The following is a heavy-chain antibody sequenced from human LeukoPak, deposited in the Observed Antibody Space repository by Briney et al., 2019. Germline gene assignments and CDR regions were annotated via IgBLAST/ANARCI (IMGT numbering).Heavy chain of an antibody. CDR1: GGSINSSSYC. J-gene: IGHJ4*02. D-gene: IGHD2-15*01. CDR3: ARNFPGVGCSGGSCYDY. V-gene: IGHV4-39*07. CDR2: IYYSGTT. Sequence: PSETLSLTCTVSGGSINSSSYCWGWIRQPPGKGLEWIGTIYYSGTTYYNPSLKSRVTISIDTSKNQFSLKLSSVTAADTAVYYCARNFPGVGCSGGSCYDYWGQGTLVTVSS.